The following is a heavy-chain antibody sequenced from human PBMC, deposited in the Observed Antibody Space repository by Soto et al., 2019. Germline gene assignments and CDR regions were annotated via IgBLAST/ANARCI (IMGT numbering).Heavy chain of an antibody. Sequence: PGGSLRLSCAASGFTFSSYAMSWVRQAPGKGLEWVSAISGSGGSTYYADSVKGRFTISRDNSRNTLYMQMNSLGAEDTAIYYCVRAVGGEDSYWGQGTMVTVSS. CDR2: ISGSGGST. D-gene: IGHD3-10*01. J-gene: IGHJ4*02. V-gene: IGHV3-23*01. CDR1: GFTFSSYA. CDR3: VRAVGGEDSY.